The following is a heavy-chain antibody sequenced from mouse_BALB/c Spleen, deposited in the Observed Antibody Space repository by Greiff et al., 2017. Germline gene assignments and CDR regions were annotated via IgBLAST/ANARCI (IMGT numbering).Heavy chain of an antibody. J-gene: IGHJ3*01. CDR1: GYSITSDYA. Sequence: EVQRVESGPGLVKPSQSLSLTCTVTGYSITSDYAWNWIRQFPGNKLEWMGYISYSGSTSYNPSLKSRISITRDTSKNQFFLQLNSVTTEDTATYYCARRDDGSAWFAYWGQGTLVTVSA. CDR2: ISYSGST. D-gene: IGHD2-3*01. CDR3: ARRDDGSAWFAY. V-gene: IGHV3-2*02.